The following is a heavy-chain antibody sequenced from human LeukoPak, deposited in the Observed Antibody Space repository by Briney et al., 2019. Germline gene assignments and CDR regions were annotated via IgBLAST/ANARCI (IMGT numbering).Heavy chain of an antibody. D-gene: IGHD3-3*01. J-gene: IGHJ3*02. V-gene: IGHV4-30-2*01. CDR2: IYHSGST. CDR1: GGSISSGGYS. CDR3: ARGDFWSGHDAFDI. Sequence: SETLPLTCAVSGGSISSGGYSWSWIRQPPGKGLEWIGYIYHSGSTYYNPSLKSRVTISVDRSKNQFSLKLSSVTAADTAVYYCARGDFWSGHDAFDIWGQGTMVTVSS.